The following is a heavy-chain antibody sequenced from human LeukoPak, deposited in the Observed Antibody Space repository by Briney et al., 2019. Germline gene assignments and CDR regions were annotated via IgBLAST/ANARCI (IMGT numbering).Heavy chain of an antibody. CDR1: EFTFSSYA. CDR2: ISGSGGST. J-gene: IGHJ4*02. V-gene: IGHV3-23*01. Sequence: GGSLRLSCAASEFTFSSYAMSWVRQAPGKGLEWVSAISGSGGSTYYADSVRGRFTISRDNSKNTLYLQMSSLRAEDTAVYYCARGWGYFDYWGQGTLVTVSS. CDR3: ARGWGYFDY. D-gene: IGHD6-19*01.